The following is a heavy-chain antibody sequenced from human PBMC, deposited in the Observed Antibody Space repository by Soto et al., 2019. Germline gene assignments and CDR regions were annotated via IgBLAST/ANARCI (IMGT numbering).Heavy chain of an antibody. D-gene: IGHD3-3*01. CDR2: ISYDGSNK. Sequence: PGGSLRLSCAASGFTFSSYAMHWVRQAPGKGLEWVAVISYDGSNKYYADSVKGRFTISRDNSKNTLYLQMNSLRAEDTAVYYCAREIRPTYYDFWSGYYYFDYWGQGTLVTVSS. J-gene: IGHJ4*02. CDR3: AREIRPTYYDFWSGYYYFDY. CDR1: GFTFSSYA. V-gene: IGHV3-30-3*01.